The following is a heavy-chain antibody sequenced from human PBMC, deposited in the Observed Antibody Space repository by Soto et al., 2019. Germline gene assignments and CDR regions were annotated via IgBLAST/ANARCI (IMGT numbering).Heavy chain of an antibody. CDR2: ISWNSGRI. V-gene: IGHV3-9*01. J-gene: IGHJ4*02. CDR1: GFTFDDYA. CDR3: AKDMIAAAGTGSFDY. D-gene: IGHD6-13*01. Sequence: EVQLVESGGGLVQPGRSLRLSCAASGFTFDDYAMHWVRQAPGKGLEWVSGISWNSGRIGYADSVKGRFTISRDNAKNSLYLQMNSLRAEDTALYYCAKDMIAAAGTGSFDYWGQGTLVTVSS.